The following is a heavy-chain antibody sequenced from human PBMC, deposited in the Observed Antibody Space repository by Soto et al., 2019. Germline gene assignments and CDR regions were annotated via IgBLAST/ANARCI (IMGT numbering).Heavy chain of an antibody. Sequence: QVQLVESGGGVVQPGRSLRLSCAASGFTFSSYAMHWVRQAPGKGLEWVAVISYDGSNKYYADSVKGRFTISRDNSKNTLYLQMNSLRAEDTAVYYCARDVRRITMIVVVITTGAFDIWGQGTMVTVSS. CDR2: ISYDGSNK. V-gene: IGHV3-30-3*01. CDR3: ARDVRRITMIVVVITTGAFDI. D-gene: IGHD3-22*01. J-gene: IGHJ3*02. CDR1: GFTFSSYA.